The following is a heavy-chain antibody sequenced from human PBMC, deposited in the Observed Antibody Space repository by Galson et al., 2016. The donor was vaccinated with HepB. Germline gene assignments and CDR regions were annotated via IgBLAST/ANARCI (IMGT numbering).Heavy chain of an antibody. D-gene: IGHD3-3*01. Sequence: SLRLSCAASGFTLSDYRVNWVRQAPGRGLEWISSVSRSFRTIYYADSVKGRFTVSRDNANNSLYLQMNSLRDEDTAVYYCARSEWYLPYDYWGQGTLVTVSS. CDR3: ARSEWYLPYDY. V-gene: IGHV3-48*02. CDR2: VSRSFRTI. CDR1: GFTLSDYR. J-gene: IGHJ4*02.